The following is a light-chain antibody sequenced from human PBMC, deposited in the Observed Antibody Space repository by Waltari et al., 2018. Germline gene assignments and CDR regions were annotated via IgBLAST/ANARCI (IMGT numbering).Light chain of an antibody. Sequence: DIQMTQSPSTLSASVGDRVTITCRARQSIGVRLAWYQQKPGKSPKLLIYKESSLESGVPSRFSGSGSGTVFTLTISSLQPEDFATYYCQQYNSYPWTFGQGTKVEMK. CDR3: QQYNSYPWT. J-gene: IGKJ1*01. V-gene: IGKV1-5*03. CDR1: QSIGVR. CDR2: KES.